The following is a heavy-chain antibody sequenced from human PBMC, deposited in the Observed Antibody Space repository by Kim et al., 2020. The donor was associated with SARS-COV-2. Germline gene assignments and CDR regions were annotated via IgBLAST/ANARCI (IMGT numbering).Heavy chain of an antibody. Sequence: GGSLRLSCAASGFTFSSYAMHWVRQAPGKGLEWVAVISYDGSNKYYADSVKGRFTISRDNSKNTLYLQMNSLRAEDTAVYYCARDQVLRELWGPIGLGSMGVDYWGQGTLVTVSS. J-gene: IGHJ4*02. D-gene: IGHD3-10*01. CDR2: ISYDGSNK. V-gene: IGHV3-30-3*01. CDR1: GFTFSSYA. CDR3: ARDQVLRELWGPIGLGSMGVDY.